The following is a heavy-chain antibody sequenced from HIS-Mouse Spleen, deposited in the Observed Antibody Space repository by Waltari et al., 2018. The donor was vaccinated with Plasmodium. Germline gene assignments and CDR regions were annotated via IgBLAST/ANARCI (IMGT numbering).Heavy chain of an antibody. D-gene: IGHD1-20*01. Sequence: QVTLKESGPVLVKPTETLTLTCTVSGFSLSNARMGVSWIRQPPGKALEWLSHIFSHDEKSYSTSLKSRRTISKDTSKSQVVLTMTNMDPVDTATYYCARIKYNWNDAASGAFDYWGQGTLVTVSS. J-gene: IGHJ4*02. CDR1: GFSLSNARMG. V-gene: IGHV2-26*01. CDR3: ARIKYNWNDAASGAFDY. CDR2: IFSHDEK.